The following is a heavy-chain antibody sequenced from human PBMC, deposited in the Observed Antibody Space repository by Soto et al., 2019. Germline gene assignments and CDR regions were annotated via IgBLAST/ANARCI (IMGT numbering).Heavy chain of an antibody. V-gene: IGHV3-15*07. J-gene: IGHJ4*02. Sequence: GETLRLSCTVSGFTLSDDRNNGGLQAPGKGLEWVGRSKIKRDGGTSEYAAPVKGRFTISRDDSKNTLYLQMNSLEIEDTAMYYCTTEGGYRGSYWGLGYWGQGT. CDR1: GFTLSDDR. D-gene: IGHD1-26*01. CDR3: TTEGGYRGSYWGLGY. CDR2: SKIKRDGGTS.